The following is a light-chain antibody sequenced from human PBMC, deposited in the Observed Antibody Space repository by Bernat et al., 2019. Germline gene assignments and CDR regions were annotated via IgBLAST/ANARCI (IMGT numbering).Light chain of an antibody. J-gene: IGLJ2*01. Sequence: SYELTQPPSVSVSPGQTASITCSGDQLGNKYVCWYQQKPGQSPILVLYQDDKRPPGIPERFSGSNSGNTATLTISGTQALDQADYSCQAWDTNIVFFGGGTKLTVL. CDR2: QDD. CDR3: QAWDTNIVF. CDR1: QLGNKY. V-gene: IGLV3-1*01.